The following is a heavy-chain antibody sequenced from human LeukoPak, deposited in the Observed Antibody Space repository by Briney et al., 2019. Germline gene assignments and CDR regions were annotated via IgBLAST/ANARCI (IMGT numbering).Heavy chain of an antibody. CDR2: FTGGTGRT. CDR1: EFTVSRNY. CDR3: AKGGSGSYFDY. D-gene: IGHD5-18*01. V-gene: IGHV3-23*01. J-gene: IGHJ4*02. Sequence: GGSLRLSCTASEFTVSRNYMLWVRQAPGKGLEWVSTFTGGTGRTYYADSVKGRFTISRDNSKNTLSLQLNSMRAEDTAVYFCAKGGSGSYFDYWGQGTLVTVSS.